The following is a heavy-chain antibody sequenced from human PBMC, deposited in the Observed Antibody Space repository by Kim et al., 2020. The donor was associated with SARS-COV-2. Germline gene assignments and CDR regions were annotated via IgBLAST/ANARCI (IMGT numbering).Heavy chain of an antibody. CDR1: GASISSHY. CDR3: ARFTGLGSTYYGMDV. Sequence: SETLSLTCTVYGASISSHYWNWIRQPPGKGLEWIGYIYDSGSTNYNSFFESRVTMSLDTSKNQFSLKLSSVTAADTAVYYCARFTGLGSTYYGMDVWGQGTTVTAS. J-gene: IGHJ6*02. CDR2: IYDSGST. V-gene: IGHV4-59*11. D-gene: IGHD3-10*01.